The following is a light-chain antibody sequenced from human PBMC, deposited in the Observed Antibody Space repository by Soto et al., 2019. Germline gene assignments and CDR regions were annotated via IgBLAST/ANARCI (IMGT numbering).Light chain of an antibody. CDR3: QHADSFPLIT. Sequence: EIVLTQSPATLSLSPGERATLFCGASQSLSSRYLAWYQEKPGLAPRLLIYDASSRATGIPDKFSGSGSGTDFTLTISSLQPEDFATYYCQHADSFPLITFGQGTRLENK. J-gene: IGKJ5*01. V-gene: IGKV3D-20*01. CDR1: QSLSSRY. CDR2: DAS.